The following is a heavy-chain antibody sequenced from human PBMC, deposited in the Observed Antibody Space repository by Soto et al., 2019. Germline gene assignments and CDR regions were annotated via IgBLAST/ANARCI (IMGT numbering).Heavy chain of an antibody. CDR2: ISAYNDNT. V-gene: IGHV1-18*01. D-gene: IGHD3-10*01. CDR1: GYTFTSYG. Sequence: ASVKVSCKASGYTFTSYGISWVRQAPGQGLEWMGWISAYNDNTNYAQKLQGRVTMTTDTSTSTAYMELRSLRSDDTAVYYCARDGYYYGSGRAAGGDYWGQGTLVTVSS. J-gene: IGHJ4*02. CDR3: ARDGYYYGSGRAAGGDY.